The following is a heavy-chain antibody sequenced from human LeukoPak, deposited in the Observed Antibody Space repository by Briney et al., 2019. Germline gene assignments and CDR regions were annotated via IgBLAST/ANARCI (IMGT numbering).Heavy chain of an antibody. CDR2: IYTSGST. CDR3: ARERSSGWYFAFDI. CDR1: GGSISSGSYY. J-gene: IGHJ3*02. Sequence: SETLSLTCIVSGGSISSGSYYWSWIRQPAGKGLEWIGRIYTSGSTNYNPSLKSRVTISVDTSKNQFSLKLSSVTAADTAVYYCARERSSGWYFAFDIWGQGTMVTVSS. V-gene: IGHV4-61*02. D-gene: IGHD6-19*01.